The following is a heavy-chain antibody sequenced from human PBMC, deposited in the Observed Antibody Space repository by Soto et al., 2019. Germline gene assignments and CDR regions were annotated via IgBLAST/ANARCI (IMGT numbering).Heavy chain of an antibody. V-gene: IGHV3-23*01. D-gene: IGHD2-2*01. CDR2: IGESGTPT. Sequence: PGGSLRLSCAASGFTFSSYAMKWVRQAPGKGLEWVSLIGESGTPTYYADSVKGRFTISRDNSGNTLFLEMYSLRAEDTAVYYCARYIPGVRYYGMDVWGQGTTVNVS. J-gene: IGHJ6*02. CDR3: ARYIPGVRYYGMDV. CDR1: GFTFSSYA.